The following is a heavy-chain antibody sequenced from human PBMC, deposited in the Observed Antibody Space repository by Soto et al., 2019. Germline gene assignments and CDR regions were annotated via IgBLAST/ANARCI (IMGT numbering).Heavy chain of an antibody. CDR2: MYHSGTF. Sequence: PSETLSLTCAVSGGSIGGVGHSWSWIRQPPGGGLEWIGYMYHSGTFLKSPSLKTRLTMSLDMSKNQFSLTLNSMTAADTAVYYCARAQFYSGSGNYNNLMFDAWGQGIQVTVSS. D-gene: IGHD3-10*01. CDR1: GGSIGGVGHS. V-gene: IGHV4-30-2*01. J-gene: IGHJ5*02. CDR3: ARAQFYSGSGNYNNLMFDA.